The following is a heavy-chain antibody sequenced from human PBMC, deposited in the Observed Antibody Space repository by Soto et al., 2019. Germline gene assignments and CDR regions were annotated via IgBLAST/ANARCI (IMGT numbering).Heavy chain of an antibody. CDR1: GYTVTELS. D-gene: IGHD3-10*01. CDR2: FDPEDGET. CDR3: ARQGIPYDSGSGDYFYYYYNYMDV. Sequence: ASVKVSCKVSGYTVTELSVHWVRQAPGKGLEWMGSFDPEDGETIYAQKFQGRVTITRDTSTGTAYMELSSLRSEDTAVYYCARQGIPYDSGSGDYFYYYYNYMDVWGKGTTVTVS. V-gene: IGHV1-24*01. J-gene: IGHJ6*03.